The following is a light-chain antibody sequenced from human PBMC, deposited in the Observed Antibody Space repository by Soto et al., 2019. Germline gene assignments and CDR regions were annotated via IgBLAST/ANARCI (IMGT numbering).Light chain of an antibody. J-gene: IGLJ3*02. CDR1: SSDVGGYYY. CDR3: SSFAGRYVV. Sequence: QSALTQPRSVSGSPGQSVTISCSGTSSDVGGYYYVTWYQQHPGEVPKVIIYDVSKRPSGVPDRFSGSKSGNTASLTISGLQADDEADYYCSSFAGRYVVFGGGTKLTV. CDR2: DVS. V-gene: IGLV2-11*01.